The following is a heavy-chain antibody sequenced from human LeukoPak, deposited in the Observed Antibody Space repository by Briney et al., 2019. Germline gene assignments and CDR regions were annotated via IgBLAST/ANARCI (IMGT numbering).Heavy chain of an antibody. J-gene: IGHJ5*02. CDR1: GGSISSSSSY. V-gene: IGHV4-39*07. Sequence: PSETLSLTCTVSGGSISSSSSYWGWLRQPPGRGREGFGIIFFIGSTYYNPSLKSRVTISVDTSKNQFSLKLTSVTAADTAVYFCARNFTSTARKWLFQGWFDPWGQGTLVTVSS. D-gene: IGHD3-22*01. CDR2: IFFIGST. CDR3: ARNFTSTARKWLFQGWFDP.